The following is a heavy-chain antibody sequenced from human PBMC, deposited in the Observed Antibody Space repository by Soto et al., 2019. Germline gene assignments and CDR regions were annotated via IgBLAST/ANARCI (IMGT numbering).Heavy chain of an antibody. CDR2: ISGSGGST. J-gene: IGHJ6*02. V-gene: IGHV3-23*01. Sequence: GGSLRLSCAASGFTFSSYAMSWVRQAPGKGLEWVSAISGSGGSTYYADSVKGRFTISRDNSKNTLYLQMNSLRAEDTAVYYCANLNSFLYYHGMDVWGQGTTVTVSS. CDR1: GFTFSSYA. CDR3: ANLNSFLYYHGMDV. D-gene: IGHD1-7*01.